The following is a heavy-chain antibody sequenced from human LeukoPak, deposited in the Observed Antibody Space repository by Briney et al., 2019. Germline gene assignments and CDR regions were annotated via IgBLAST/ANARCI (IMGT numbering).Heavy chain of an antibody. CDR1: GGSISSYY. CDR2: VYSSGST. V-gene: IGHV4-59*01. D-gene: IGHD3-10*01. CDR3: ARGQVGSWFGVVSFWFDF. J-gene: IGHJ5*01. Sequence: PSETLSLTCTVSGGSISSYYWSWIRQSPGKGLEWIGYVYSSGSTNSNPSLKSRVTISVDTSKNQFSLKVNSVTAADTTVYYCARGQVGSWFGVVSFWFDFWGQGTLVTVSS.